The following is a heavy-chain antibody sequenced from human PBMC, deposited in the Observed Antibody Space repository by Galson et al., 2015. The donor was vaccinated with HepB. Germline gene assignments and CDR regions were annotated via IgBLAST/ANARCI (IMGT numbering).Heavy chain of an antibody. CDR2: INPDGSEK. J-gene: IGHJ6*02. CDR1: GFTFSTYW. Sequence: SLRLSCAASGFTFSTYWMTWVRQAPGKGLECVANINPDGSEKYYVDSVKGRFTISRDNAKNPLYLQMNTLTAEDTAVYFCAWGRSTAVWGRGTTVTVSS. V-gene: IGHV3-7*03. D-gene: IGHD3-16*01. CDR3: AWGRSTAV.